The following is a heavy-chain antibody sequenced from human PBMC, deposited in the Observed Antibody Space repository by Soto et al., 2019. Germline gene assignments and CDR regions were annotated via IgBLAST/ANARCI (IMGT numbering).Heavy chain of an antibody. J-gene: IGHJ6*02. D-gene: IGHD4-4*01. CDR1: GYSFTSYW. Sequence: GESLKISCKGSGYSFTSYWISWVRQMPGKGLEWMGRIDPSDSYTNYSPSFQGHVTISADKSISTAYLRWSSLKASDTAMYYCASWRLRTVTGYGMDVWGQGTTVTVSS. CDR3: ASWRLRTVTGYGMDV. V-gene: IGHV5-10-1*01. CDR2: IDPSDSYT.